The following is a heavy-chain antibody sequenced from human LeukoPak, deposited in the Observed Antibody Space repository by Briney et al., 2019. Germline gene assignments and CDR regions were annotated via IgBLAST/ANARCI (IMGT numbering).Heavy chain of an antibody. CDR3: AKDSGVAATGYGMDV. V-gene: IGHV3-9*01. J-gene: IGHJ6*02. D-gene: IGHD2-15*01. CDR1: GFTFDDYA. CDR2: ISWNSGGI. Sequence: GRSLRLSCAASGFTFDDYAMHWVRQAPGKGLEWVSGISWNSGGIAYADSVEGRFTISRDNARNSLYLQMNSLRAEDTALYYCAKDSGVAATGYGMDVWGQGTTVTVSS.